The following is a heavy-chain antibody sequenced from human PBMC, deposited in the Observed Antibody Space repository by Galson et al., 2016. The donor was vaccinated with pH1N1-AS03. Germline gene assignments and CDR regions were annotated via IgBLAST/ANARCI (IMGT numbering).Heavy chain of an antibody. CDR3: ARERMGANDY. V-gene: IGHV4-4*02. CDR1: GVSVTSNRW. J-gene: IGHJ4*02. D-gene: IGHD3-16*01. CDR2: IYHDGNT. Sequence: ETLSLTCTVSGVSVTSNRWWTWVRQIPGRGLEWIGEIYHDGNTHYNPSLKNRLSISVDSSKNQFSLKLTSVTAADTAIYYCARERMGANDYWGPGTLVTVSS.